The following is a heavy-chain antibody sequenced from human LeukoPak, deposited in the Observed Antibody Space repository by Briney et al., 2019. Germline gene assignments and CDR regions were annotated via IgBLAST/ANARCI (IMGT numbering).Heavy chain of an antibody. CDR3: ARDLASYYDISTGYYATGAFDI. V-gene: IGHV3-7*03. J-gene: IGHJ3*02. Sequence: GGSLRLSCAASGFTFSSYWMSWVRQAPGKGLEWVANIKQDGSEKYYVDSVKGRFTISRDNAKNSLYLQMNSLRAEDTAVYYCARDLASYYDISTGYYATGAFDIWGQGTMVTASS. CDR2: IKQDGSEK. D-gene: IGHD3-9*01. CDR1: GFTFSSYW.